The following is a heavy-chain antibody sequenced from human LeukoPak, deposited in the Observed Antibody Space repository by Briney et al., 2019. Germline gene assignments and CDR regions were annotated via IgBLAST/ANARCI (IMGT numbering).Heavy chain of an antibody. J-gene: IGHJ3*02. CDR3: ARETTVTSYAFDI. Sequence: SETLSLTCTVSGGSISSGGYCWSWIRQHPGKGLEWIGYIYYSGSTYYNPSLKSRVTISVDTSKNQFSLKLSSVTAADTAVYYCARETTVTSYAFDIWGQGTMVTVSS. V-gene: IGHV4-31*03. CDR1: GGSISSGGYC. CDR2: IYYSGST. D-gene: IGHD4-11*01.